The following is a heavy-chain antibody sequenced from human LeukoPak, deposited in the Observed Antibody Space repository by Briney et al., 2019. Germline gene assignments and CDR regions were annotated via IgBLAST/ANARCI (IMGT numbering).Heavy chain of an antibody. Sequence: SETLSLTCTVSGDSISSYYWSWIRQPPGKGLEWIGYIYYSGSTNYNPSLKSRVTISVDTSKNQFSLKLSSVTAADTAVYYCARLRYDSSRYPNWFDPWGQGTLVTVSS. CDR3: ARLRYDSSRYPNWFDP. CDR1: GDSISSYY. D-gene: IGHD3-22*01. V-gene: IGHV4-59*08. J-gene: IGHJ5*02. CDR2: IYYSGST.